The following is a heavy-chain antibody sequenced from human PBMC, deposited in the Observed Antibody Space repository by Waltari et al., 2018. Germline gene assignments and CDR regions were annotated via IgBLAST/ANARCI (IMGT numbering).Heavy chain of an antibody. V-gene: IGHV3-30*02. D-gene: IGHD6-19*01. Sequence: QVHLVESGGGVVQPGGSLRLSCAASGFTFSSYAMHWVRQTPGKGLEWVAFIQFDGSNKYYGDSVKGRFAISRDNSEDTLYLQMNRLRPEDTAVYYCAKGLSGWLGLFDYWGQGALVTVSS. CDR3: AKGLSGWLGLFDY. CDR1: GFTFSSYA. CDR2: IQFDGSNK. J-gene: IGHJ4*02.